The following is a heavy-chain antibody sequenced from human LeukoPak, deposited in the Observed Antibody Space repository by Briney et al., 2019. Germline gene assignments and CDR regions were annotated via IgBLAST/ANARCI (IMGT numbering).Heavy chain of an antibody. Sequence: GASVKVSCKASGYTFPSYTITWVRQAPGQGLDWMGWINAYNGNTNNAQKFQGRVTMTTDKSTSTAYMELSSLRSEDTAVYYCARFCGGDCEGVDYWGQGTLVTVSS. CDR1: GYTFPSYT. CDR2: INAYNGNT. D-gene: IGHD2-21*02. V-gene: IGHV1-18*01. J-gene: IGHJ4*02. CDR3: ARFCGGDCEGVDY.